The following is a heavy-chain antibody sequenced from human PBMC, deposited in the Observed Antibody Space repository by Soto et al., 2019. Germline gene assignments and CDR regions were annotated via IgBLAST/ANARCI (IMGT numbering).Heavy chain of an antibody. J-gene: IGHJ6*02. D-gene: IGHD3-22*01. CDR2: ISGSGSST. CDR1: GFTFSSYA. CDR3: ATQPDDSSGYYLEGYYYYGMDV. V-gene: IGHV3-23*01. Sequence: PGGSLRLSCAASGFTFSSYAMSWVRQAPGKGLEWVSAISGSGSSTYYADSVKGRFTISRDNSKNTLYLQMNSLRAEDTAVYYCATQPDDSSGYYLEGYYYYGMDVWGQGTTVTVSS.